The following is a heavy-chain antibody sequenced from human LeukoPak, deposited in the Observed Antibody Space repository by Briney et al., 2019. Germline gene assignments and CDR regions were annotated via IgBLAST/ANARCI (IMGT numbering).Heavy chain of an antibody. CDR3: ARHINYYDSSGYQD. CDR2: IYYSGST. CDR1: GVSMSSYY. Sequence: KPSETLSLTCTVSGVSMSSYYWSWIRKPPGKGLEWIGYIYYSGSTNYNPSLKSRVTISVDTSKNQSSLKLSSVTAADTAVYYCARHINYYDSSGYQDWGQGTLVTVSS. D-gene: IGHD3-22*01. V-gene: IGHV4-59*08. J-gene: IGHJ4*02.